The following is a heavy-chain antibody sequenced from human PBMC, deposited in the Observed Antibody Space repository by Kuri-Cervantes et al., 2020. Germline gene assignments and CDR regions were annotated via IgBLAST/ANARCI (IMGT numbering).Heavy chain of an antibody. CDR3: ARAAGTYAFDV. J-gene: IGHJ3*01. D-gene: IGHD6-19*01. Sequence: GSLRLSCTVSGGSISSSSYYWGWIRQPPGQGLEWIVSIYYSGSTYYNPSLKSRVTISVDTSKYQFSLKLSSVTAADTAVYYCARAAGTYAFDVWGQGTMVTVSS. CDR2: IYYSGST. CDR1: GGSISSSSYY. V-gene: IGHV4-39*07.